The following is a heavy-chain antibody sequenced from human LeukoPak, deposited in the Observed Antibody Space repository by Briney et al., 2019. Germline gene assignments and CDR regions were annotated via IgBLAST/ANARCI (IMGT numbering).Heavy chain of an antibody. CDR1: GYSISSGYY. CDR3: ARVSDIDAFDI. CDR2: IYTSGST. V-gene: IGHV4-4*07. D-gene: IGHD3-9*01. Sequence: SETLSLTCTVSGYSISSGYYWSWIRQPAGKGLEWIGRIYTSGSTNYNPSLKSRVTMSVDTSKNQFSLKLSSVTAADTAVYYCARVSDIDAFDIWGQGTMVTVSS. J-gene: IGHJ3*02.